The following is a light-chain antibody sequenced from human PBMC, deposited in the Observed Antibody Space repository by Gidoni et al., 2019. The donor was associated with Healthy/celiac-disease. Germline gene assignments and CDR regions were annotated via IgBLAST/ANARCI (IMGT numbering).Light chain of an antibody. V-gene: IGLV2-14*01. J-gene: IGLJ2*01. CDR1: ISDVGGYNY. CDR3: SAYTSSSTGV. Sequence: HSALTQPASVSGSPGQSITISCTGTISDVGGYNYVSWYQQHPGKAPKLMIYDVSNRPSGVSNRFSGSKSGNTASLTISGLQAEDKADYYCSAYTSSSTGVFGGGTKLTVL. CDR2: DVS.